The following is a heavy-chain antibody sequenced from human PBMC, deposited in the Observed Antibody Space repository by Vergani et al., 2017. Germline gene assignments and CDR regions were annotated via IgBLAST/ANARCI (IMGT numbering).Heavy chain of an antibody. CDR2: ISYDGSNK. CDR3: ARDYTLGMDFAFDI. J-gene: IGHJ3*02. V-gene: IGHV3-30*03. Sequence: VQLLESGGGLVQPGGSLRLSCAASGFTFSSYSMNWVRQAPGKGLEWVAVISYDGSNKYYADSVKGRFTISRENSKNTLYLQMNSLRAEDTAVYYCARDYTLGMDFAFDIWGQGTMVTVSS. CDR1: GFTFSSYS. D-gene: IGHD7-27*01.